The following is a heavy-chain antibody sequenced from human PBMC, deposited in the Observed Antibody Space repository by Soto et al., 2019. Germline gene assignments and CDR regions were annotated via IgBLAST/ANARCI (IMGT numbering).Heavy chain of an antibody. CDR1: GDTFTNFG. J-gene: IGHJ5*02. Sequence: HLVQSGPEVKKPGASITVSCKTSGDTFTNFGLSWVRQAPGQGLEWMGWIATYNSNRNYAQKLQVRLPLTTDTSTSTAYVELKSLGYDDTAVYYCARVLRGVVNWFDPWGQGTLVTVSS. CDR3: ARVLRGVVNWFDP. D-gene: IGHD3-10*01. V-gene: IGHV1-18*01. CDR2: IATYNSNR.